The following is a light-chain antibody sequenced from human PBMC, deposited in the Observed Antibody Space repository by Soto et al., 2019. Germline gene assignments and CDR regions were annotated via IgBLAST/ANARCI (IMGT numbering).Light chain of an antibody. V-gene: IGKV3-11*01. CDR1: QSVSSY. CDR2: DAS. CDR3: QQRSNWPRT. J-gene: IGKJ1*01. Sequence: EIVLTQSPATLSSSPGERATLSCRASQSVSSYLAWYQQKPGQAPRLLIYDASDRATDIPARFSGSGSGTDFTLTISSLEPEDFAVYYCQQRSNWPRTFGQGTKVEIK.